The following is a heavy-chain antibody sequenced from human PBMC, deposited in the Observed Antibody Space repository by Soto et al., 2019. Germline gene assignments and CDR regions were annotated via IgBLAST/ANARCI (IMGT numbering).Heavy chain of an antibody. Sequence: GGSLRLSCAASGFTFSSNAMHWVRQAPGKGLEWVAVISYDGSNKYYADSVKGRFTISRDNSRDTLPLQMNSLRAEDTAVYYCARDMVATLYYYYYGMDVWGQGPRSPSP. D-gene: IGHD5-12*01. J-gene: IGHJ6*02. CDR3: ARDMVATLYYYYYGMDV. CDR1: GFTFSSNA. CDR2: ISYDGSNK. V-gene: IGHV3-30-3*01.